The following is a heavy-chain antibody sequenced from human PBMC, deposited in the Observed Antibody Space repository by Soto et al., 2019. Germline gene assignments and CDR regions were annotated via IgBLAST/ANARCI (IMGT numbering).Heavy chain of an antibody. CDR2: IYYRGSTYYINYRGST. V-gene: IGHV4-31*03. CDR3: ARASGYYGDWFAP. Sequence: QVQLQESGPGLVKPSQTLSLTCTVSGGSISSGSYYWSWIRQHPGKGLEWTGYIYYRGSTYYINYRGSTYYNPSLKSRVTISVDTSKNQFSLKLTSLTAADTAVYYCARASGYYGDWFAPWGQGALVSVSS. D-gene: IGHD4-17*01. J-gene: IGHJ5*02. CDR1: GGSISSGSYY.